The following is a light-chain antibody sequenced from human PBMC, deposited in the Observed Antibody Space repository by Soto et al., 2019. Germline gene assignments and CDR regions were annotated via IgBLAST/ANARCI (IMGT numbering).Light chain of an antibody. J-gene: IGKJ1*01. CDR1: QTISSW. CDR3: QHYNSYSEA. V-gene: IGKV1-5*03. CDR2: KAS. Sequence: DIQMTQSPSTLSGSVGDRVTITCRASQTISSWLAWYQQKPGTAPKLLIYKASTLKSGVPSRFSGSGSGAEFTLTISSLQHDDFATYYCQHYNSYSEAFGEGTKVELK.